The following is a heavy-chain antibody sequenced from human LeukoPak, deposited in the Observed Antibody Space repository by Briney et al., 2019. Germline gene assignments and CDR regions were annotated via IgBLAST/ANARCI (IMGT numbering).Heavy chain of an antibody. CDR2: ISTSSSYI. V-gene: IGHV3-21*01. D-gene: IGHD3-10*01. J-gene: IGHJ6*03. Sequence: GGSLRLSCAASGFIVSSYSMNWVRQAPGKGLEWDSFISTSSSYIYYADSVKGRFTISRDNAKNSLYLQMNSLRAEDTAVYYCARGGEKNYGSGSYSVYYYYMDVWGKGTTVTISS. CDR1: GFIVSSYS. CDR3: ARGGEKNYGSGSYSVYYYYMDV.